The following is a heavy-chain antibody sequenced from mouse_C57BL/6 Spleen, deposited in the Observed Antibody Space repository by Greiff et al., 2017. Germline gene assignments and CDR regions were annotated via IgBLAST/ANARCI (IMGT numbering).Heavy chain of an antibody. CDR2: IYPGDGDT. V-gene: IGHV1-82*01. D-gene: IGHD2-10*02. CDR3: ESRRQYGDY. J-gene: IGHJ2*01. CDR1: GYAFSSSW. Sequence: VQVVESGPVLVQPGASVTISCTASGYAFSSSWMNWVQQRPGKGLEWIGRIYPGDGDTNYTGKFKGQATLTADKSSSTAYMQLSSLTSEDSAVYCCESRRQYGDYWGQGTTLTVSS.